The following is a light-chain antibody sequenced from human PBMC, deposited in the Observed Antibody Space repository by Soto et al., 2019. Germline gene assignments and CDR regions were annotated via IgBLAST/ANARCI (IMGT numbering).Light chain of an antibody. J-gene: IGKJ4*01. CDR1: LSVSSD. CDR2: RAF. Sequence: SPNTLSLSPGERATLSCRASLSVSSDLAWYRQKPGQAPRLLIYRAFTRATGIPARFSGSGFGTDFTLTISSLQSEDFAVYYCQQYNNWPLTFGGGTKVDI. CDR3: QQYNNWPLT. V-gene: IGKV3-15*01.